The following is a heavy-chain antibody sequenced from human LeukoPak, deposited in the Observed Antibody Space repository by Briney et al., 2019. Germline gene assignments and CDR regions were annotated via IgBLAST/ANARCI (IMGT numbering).Heavy chain of an antibody. CDR1: GFTFSSYA. CDR3: AKDQTIAGVNFFDF. J-gene: IGHJ4*02. Sequence: TGGSLRLSCAASGFTFSSYAMSWVRQLPGKGLEWVSGITSSGGGTYYAESVKGRFTISRDNSKNTVYMQMNSLRVEDTAIYYCAKDQTIAGVNFFDFWGQGTLVTVSS. V-gene: IGHV3-23*01. CDR2: ITSSGGGT. D-gene: IGHD1-26*01.